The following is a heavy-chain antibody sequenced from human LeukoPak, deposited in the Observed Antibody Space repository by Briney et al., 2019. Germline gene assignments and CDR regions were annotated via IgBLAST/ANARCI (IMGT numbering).Heavy chain of an antibody. CDR3: ARDQLVGATHAFDI. J-gene: IGHJ3*02. Sequence: GASVKVSFKASGYTFTSYYMHWVRQAPGQGLEWMGIINPSGGSTSYAQKFQGRVTMTRDTSTSTVYMELSGLRYEDTAVYYCARDQLVGATHAFDIWGQGTMVTVSS. V-gene: IGHV1-46*01. CDR2: INPSGGST. CDR1: GYTFTSYY. D-gene: IGHD1-26*01.